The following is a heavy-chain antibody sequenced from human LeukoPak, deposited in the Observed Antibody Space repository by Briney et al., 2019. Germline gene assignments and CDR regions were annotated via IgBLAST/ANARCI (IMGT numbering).Heavy chain of an antibody. D-gene: IGHD2-2*01. J-gene: IGHJ4*02. CDR1: GGTFSSYT. CDR3: ARGNCSSTSCLLIY. CDR2: IIPVLGIA. V-gene: IGHV1-69*02. Sequence: ASVKVSCKASGGTFSSYTISWVRQAPGQGLEWMGRIIPVLGIANYAQKFQGRVTITADKSTSTAFMELSSLRSEDTAVYYCARGNCSSTSCLLIYWGQGTLVTVSS.